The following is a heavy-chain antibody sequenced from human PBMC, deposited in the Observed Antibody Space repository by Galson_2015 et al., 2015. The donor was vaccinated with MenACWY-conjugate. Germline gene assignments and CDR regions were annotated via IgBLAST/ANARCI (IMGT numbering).Heavy chain of an antibody. D-gene: IGHD6-19*01. CDR1: GFTFSSYA. Sequence: SLRLSCAASGFTFSSYAMHWVRQAPGKGLEWVAVISYDGSNKYYADSVKGRFTISRDNSKNTLYLQMNSLRAEDTAVYYCARVVGEMIAVAGTPFSVGALNSGRRSLENDYWGQGTLVTVSS. J-gene: IGHJ4*02. CDR2: ISYDGSNK. CDR3: ARVVGEMIAVAGTPFSVGALNSGRRSLENDY. V-gene: IGHV3-30*04.